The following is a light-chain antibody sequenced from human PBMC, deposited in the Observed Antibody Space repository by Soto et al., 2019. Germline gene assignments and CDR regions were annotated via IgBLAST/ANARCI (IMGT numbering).Light chain of an antibody. V-gene: IGLV2-18*02. CDR3: SSCTSSSTPGV. CDR2: EVS. Sequence: QSALTQPPSVSGSPGQSVTISCTGTSSDVGSYNRVSWYQQPPGTAPKLMIYEVSNRPSGVPDRFSGSKSGNTASLTISGLQAEDEADYYCSSCTSSSTPGVFGTGTKLTVL. CDR1: SSDVGSYNR. J-gene: IGLJ1*01.